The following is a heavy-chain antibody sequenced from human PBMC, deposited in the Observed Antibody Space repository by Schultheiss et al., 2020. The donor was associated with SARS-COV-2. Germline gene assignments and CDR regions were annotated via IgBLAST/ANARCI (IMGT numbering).Heavy chain of an antibody. CDR2: IKQDGSEK. V-gene: IGHV3-7*01. CDR3: ARAWDDSSGRVDAFDI. D-gene: IGHD3-22*01. J-gene: IGHJ3*02. Sequence: GESLKISCAASGFTFSSYWMSWVRQAPGKGLEWVANIKQDGSEKYYVDSVKGRFTISRDNAKNSLYLQMNSLRAEDTAVYYCARAWDDSSGRVDAFDIWGQGTMVTVSS. CDR1: GFTFSSYW.